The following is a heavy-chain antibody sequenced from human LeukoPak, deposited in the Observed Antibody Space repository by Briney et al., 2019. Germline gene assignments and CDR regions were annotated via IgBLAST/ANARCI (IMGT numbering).Heavy chain of an antibody. CDR3: VSFYETY. CDR1: GNYW. D-gene: IGHD2/OR15-2a*01. J-gene: IGHJ4*02. V-gene: IGHV3-74*01. CDR2: INSDGSWT. Sequence: GGSLRLSCAASGNYWMLWVRQAPGKGLVWVSHINSDGSWTSYADSVKGRFTISKDNAKNTVYLQMNSLRAEDTAVYYCVSFYETYWGRGTLVTVSS.